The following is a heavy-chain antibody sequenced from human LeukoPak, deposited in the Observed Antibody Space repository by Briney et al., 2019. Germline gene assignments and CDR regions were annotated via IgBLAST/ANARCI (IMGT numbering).Heavy chain of an antibody. D-gene: IGHD4-23*01. J-gene: IGHJ5*02. CDR2: INPNSGGT. Sequence: ASVKVSCKASGYTFTGYYMHWVRQAPGQGLEWKGWINPNSGGTNYAQKFQGRVTMTRDTSISTAYMELSRLRSDDTAVYYCARSGNPDNWFDPWGQGTLVTVSS. CDR1: GYTFTGYY. CDR3: ARSGNPDNWFDP. V-gene: IGHV1-2*02.